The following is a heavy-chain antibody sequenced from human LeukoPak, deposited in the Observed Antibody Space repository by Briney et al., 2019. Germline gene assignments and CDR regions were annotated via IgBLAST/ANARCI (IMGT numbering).Heavy chain of an antibody. V-gene: IGHV4-34*01. D-gene: IGHD2-2*01. CDR3: ARGFPPDIVVVPAAIRYYYYGMDV. CDR2: INHSGST. J-gene: IGHJ6*02. Sequence: SETLSLTCAVYGESFSGYYWSWIRQPPGKGLEWIGEINHSGSTNYNPSLKSRVTISVDTSKNQFSLKLSSVTAADTAVYYCARGFPPDIVVVPAAIRYYYYGMDVWGQGTTVTVSS. CDR1: GESFSGYY.